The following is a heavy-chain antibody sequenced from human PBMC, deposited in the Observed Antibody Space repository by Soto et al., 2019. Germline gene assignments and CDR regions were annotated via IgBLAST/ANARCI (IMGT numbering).Heavy chain of an antibody. V-gene: IGHV2-5*02. D-gene: IGHD2-15*01. Sequence: QITLKESGPTLVKPTQTLTLTCNVSGVSLSTSGVGVGWIRQPPGKALEWLALMYWDDDKRSSPSLKSRLTITMDTSKNQVVLTMTNLAPVDTATYYCAHMRAAKFDYWGQGTLVTVSS. J-gene: IGHJ4*02. CDR3: AHMRAAKFDY. CDR1: GVSLSTSGVG. CDR2: MYWDDDK.